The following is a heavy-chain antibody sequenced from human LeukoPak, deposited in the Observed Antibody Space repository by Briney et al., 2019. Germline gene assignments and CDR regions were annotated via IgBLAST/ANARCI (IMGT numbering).Heavy chain of an antibody. J-gene: IGHJ4*02. D-gene: IGHD5/OR15-5a*01. V-gene: IGHV4-31*03. CDR1: GGSISSGGYC. CDR2: IYYSGST. CDR3: ARGSTLGQNFDY. Sequence: SQTLSLTCTVSGGSISSGGYCWSWIRQHPGKGLEWIGYIYYSGSTYYNPSLKSRVTISVDTSKNQFSLKLSSVTAADTAVYYCARGSTLGQNFDYWGQGTLVTVSS.